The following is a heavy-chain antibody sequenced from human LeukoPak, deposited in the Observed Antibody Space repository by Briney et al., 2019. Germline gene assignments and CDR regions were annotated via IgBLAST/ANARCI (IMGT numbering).Heavy chain of an antibody. V-gene: IGHV3-7*01. D-gene: IGHD2-15*01. Sequence: ETLSLTCTVSGGSISSSSYYWGWIRQPPGKGLEWVANIKQDGSEKYYVDSVKGRFTISRDNAKNSLYLQMNSLRAEDTAVYYCARGVVAATGGWFDPWGQGTLVTVSS. CDR2: IKQDGSEK. CDR3: ARGVVAATGGWFDP. J-gene: IGHJ5*02. CDR1: GGSISSSSYY.